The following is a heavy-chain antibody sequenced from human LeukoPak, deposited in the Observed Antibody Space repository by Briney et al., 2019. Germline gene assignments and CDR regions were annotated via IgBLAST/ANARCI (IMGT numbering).Heavy chain of an antibody. Sequence: PGGSLRLSCAASGFTFSSYWMSWVRQAPGKGLEWVANIKQDGSEKYYADSVKGRFTISRDNSKNTLYLQMNSLRAEDTAVYYCAKDRRDIVGATHWGQGTLVTVSS. J-gene: IGHJ4*02. CDR2: IKQDGSEK. CDR3: AKDRRDIVGATH. V-gene: IGHV3-7*01. CDR1: GFTFSSYW. D-gene: IGHD1-26*01.